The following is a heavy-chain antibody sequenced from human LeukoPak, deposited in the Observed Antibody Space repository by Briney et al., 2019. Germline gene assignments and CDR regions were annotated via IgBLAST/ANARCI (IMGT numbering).Heavy chain of an antibody. CDR3: ARGRDRSKAGDL. J-gene: IGHJ5*02. D-gene: IGHD5-24*01. Sequence: SETLSLTCDVSGGSCDDYYCSWLRQPPGKGLEWIGEIHPHGIFYYNSSLMRRVTISIDTSKSQFSLRLTSVPAADTAFYYCARGRDRSKAGDLWGQGSLVTVSS. CDR2: IHPHGIF. CDR1: GGSCDDYY. V-gene: IGHV4-34*01.